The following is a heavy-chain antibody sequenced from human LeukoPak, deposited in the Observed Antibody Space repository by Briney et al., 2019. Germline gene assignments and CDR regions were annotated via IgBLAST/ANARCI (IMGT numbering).Heavy chain of an antibody. Sequence: PGGSLRLSCAASGFTFSSYWMSWVRQAPGKGLEWVANIKQDGSEKYYVDSVKGRFTISRDNAKNSLYLQMNSLRAEDTAVYYCARDLWFGVRVFDYWGQGTLVTVSS. D-gene: IGHD3-10*01. CDR1: GFTFSSYW. CDR3: ARDLWFGVRVFDY. J-gene: IGHJ4*02. V-gene: IGHV3-7*01. CDR2: IKQDGSEK.